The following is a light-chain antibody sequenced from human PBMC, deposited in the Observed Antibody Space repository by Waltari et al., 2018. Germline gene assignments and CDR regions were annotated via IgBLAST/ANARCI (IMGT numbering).Light chain of an antibody. V-gene: IGLV2-14*01. CDR2: EVS. CDR1: SSDVGGYNY. CDR3: SSYKQGVV. J-gene: IGLJ2*01. Sequence: QSALTQPASVSGSPGQSITISCTGTSSDVGGYNYVSWYQQHPGKAPKLMIYEVSNRPSGFSNRFSGSKSGNTASLTISGLQAEDEADYYCSSYKQGVVFGGGTKLTVL.